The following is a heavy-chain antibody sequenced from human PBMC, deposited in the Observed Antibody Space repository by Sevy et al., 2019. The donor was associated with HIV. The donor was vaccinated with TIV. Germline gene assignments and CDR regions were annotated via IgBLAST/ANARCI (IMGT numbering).Heavy chain of an antibody. D-gene: IGHD1-26*01. J-gene: IGHJ4*02. CDR2: IKSKTDGGTT. Sequence: GGSLRLSCAASGFTFSNAWMSWVRQAPGKGLEWVGRIKSKTDGGTTDYAAPVKGRFTISRDDSKNTLYLQMNSLKTEDTAVYYCTTDFRLVGATVTSKFDYWGQGTLVTVSS. CDR1: GFTFSNAW. V-gene: IGHV3-15*01. CDR3: TTDFRLVGATVTSKFDY.